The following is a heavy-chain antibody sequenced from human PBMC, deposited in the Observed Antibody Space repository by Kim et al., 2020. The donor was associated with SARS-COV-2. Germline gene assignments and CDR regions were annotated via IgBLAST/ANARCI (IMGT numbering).Heavy chain of an antibody. CDR3: ARVGSYFDY. CDR2: GST. V-gene: IGHV4-4*09. J-gene: IGHJ4*02. D-gene: IGHD1-26*01. Sequence: GSTNYNPALKSRVTISVDTSKNQFSLKLSSVTAADTAVYYCARVGSYFDYWGQGTLVTVSS.